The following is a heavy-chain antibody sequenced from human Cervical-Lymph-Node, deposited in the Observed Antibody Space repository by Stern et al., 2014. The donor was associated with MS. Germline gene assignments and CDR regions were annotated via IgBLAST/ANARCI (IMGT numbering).Heavy chain of an antibody. V-gene: IGHV4-59*01. CDR1: GGSISSYY. CDR2: IYYSGST. Sequence: QLQLQESGPGLVKPSETLSLTCTVSGGSISSYYWSWIRQPPGKGLEWIGYIYYSGSTNYNPSLKSRVTISVDTSKNQFSLKLSSVTAADTAVYYCARGSYTSYGETYGMDVWGQGTKVTVSS. D-gene: IGHD4-17*01. CDR3: ARGSYTSYGETYGMDV. J-gene: IGHJ6*02.